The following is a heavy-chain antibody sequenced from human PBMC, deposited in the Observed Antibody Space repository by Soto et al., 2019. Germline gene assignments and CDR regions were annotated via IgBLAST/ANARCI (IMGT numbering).Heavy chain of an antibody. CDR3: ARRRAHISAAGRRGSYYYYGMDV. D-gene: IGHD6-13*01. CDR1: GCSFTSYW. J-gene: IGHJ6*02. V-gene: IGHV5-51*06. Sequence: GESLKISCKGSGCSFTSYWIGWVRQMPGRGLEWMGVIYPGDSDTRYSPSFQGQVTISADKSISTAYPQWSSLKASDTAMYYCARRRAHISAAGRRGSYYYYGMDVWGQGTTVTVSS. CDR2: IYPGDSDT.